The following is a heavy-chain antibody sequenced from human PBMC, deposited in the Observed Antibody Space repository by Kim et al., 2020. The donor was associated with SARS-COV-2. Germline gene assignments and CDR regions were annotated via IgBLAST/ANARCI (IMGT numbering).Heavy chain of an antibody. CDR2: IYYSGST. CDR1: GGSISSYY. D-gene: IGHD2-2*02. V-gene: IGHV4-59*01. J-gene: IGHJ4*02. CDR3: ARGFIHGGPLYSH. Sequence: SETLSLTCTVSGGSISSYYWSWIRQPPGKGLEWIGYIYYSGSTNYNPSLKSRVTISVDTSKNQFSLKLSSVTAADTAVYYCARGFIHGGPLYSHWGEGT.